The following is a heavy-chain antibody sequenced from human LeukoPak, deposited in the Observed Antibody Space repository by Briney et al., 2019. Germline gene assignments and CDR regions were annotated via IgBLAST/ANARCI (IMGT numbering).Heavy chain of an antibody. CDR1: GFTFSSYW. V-gene: IGHV3-7*01. D-gene: IGHD3-10*01. J-gene: IGHJ4*02. CDR2: INQVGNET. Sequence: LPGGSLRLSCAPSGFTFSSYWMTWVRQAPGRGLEWVANINQVGNETYYVDSVKGRFTISRDNAKNSLLLQMNSLRAEDTAVYYCARDYGDYWGQGTLVTVSS. CDR3: ARDYGDY.